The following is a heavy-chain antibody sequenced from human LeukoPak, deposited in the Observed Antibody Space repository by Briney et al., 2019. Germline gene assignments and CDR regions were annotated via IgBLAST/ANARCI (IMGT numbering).Heavy chain of an antibody. CDR1: GGSISSYF. J-gene: IGHJ4*02. CDR3: ARTGTPGPIFDY. V-gene: IGHV4-4*07. CDR2: VYNSGST. Sequence: SETLSLTCTVSGGSISSYFWTWIRQPAGKGLEWIGRVYNSGSTNYNPSLKSRVTMSLDTSNNQFSLKLTSATAADTAVYYCARTGTPGPIFDYWGQGILVTVSS. D-gene: IGHD1/OR15-1a*01.